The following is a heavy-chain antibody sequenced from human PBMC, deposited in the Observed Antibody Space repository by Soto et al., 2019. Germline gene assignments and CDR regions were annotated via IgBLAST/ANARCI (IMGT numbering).Heavy chain of an antibody. CDR3: ARDGATTGSVYLDY. V-gene: IGHV4-59*02. D-gene: IGHD1-1*01. CDR2: ISYRGST. Sequence: QVQLQESGPGLVKPSETLSLTCTVSGGSVSGYFWTWFRQPPGKGLEWIGYISYRGSTNYNSSLKSRVTRSMDTSRNQFSLRLTSVSAADTAVYYCARDGATTGSVYLDYWGQGTLVTVSS. CDR1: GGSVSGYF. J-gene: IGHJ4*02.